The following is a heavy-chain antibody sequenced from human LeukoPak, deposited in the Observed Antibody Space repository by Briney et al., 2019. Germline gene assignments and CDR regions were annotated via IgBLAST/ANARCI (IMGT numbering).Heavy chain of an antibody. J-gene: IGHJ4*02. D-gene: IGHD4-17*01. CDR2: INPNSGRT. V-gene: IGHV1-2*02. CDR1: GYTFTGYY. CDR3: ARDITTVTTKCLYY. Sequence: ASVKVSCKASGYTFTGYYMNWVRQAPGQGREWMGWINPNSGRTSYARNFQGRVIMTRDPSINTAYMELSGLTSNDTAVYYCARDITTVTTKCLYYWGQGTLVTVSS.